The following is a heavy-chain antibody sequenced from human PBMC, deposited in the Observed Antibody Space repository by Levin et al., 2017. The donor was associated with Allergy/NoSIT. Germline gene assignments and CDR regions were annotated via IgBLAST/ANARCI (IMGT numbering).Heavy chain of an antibody. V-gene: IGHV3-23*01. CDR3: AKGHSTFVYFFDS. CDR2: ISASGGST. D-gene: IGHD6-13*01. CDR1: GFAFSNYA. Sequence: GGSLRLSCAASGFAFSNYAMSWVRQVPGKGLECVSAISASGGSTYYADSVKGRFTISRDNSKNTLYLQMNSLRAEDRAIYYCAKGHSTFVYFFDSWGQGTLVTVSS. J-gene: IGHJ4*02.